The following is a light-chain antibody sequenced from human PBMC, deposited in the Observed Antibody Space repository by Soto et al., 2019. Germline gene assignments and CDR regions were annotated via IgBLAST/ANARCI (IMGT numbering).Light chain of an antibody. CDR1: SSNIGSNS. J-gene: IGLJ1*01. V-gene: IGLV1-44*01. CDR2: SNN. CDR3: ATWDDSLTGVV. Sequence: QSVLTQPPSASGTPGQRVTISCSGSSSNIGSNSVNWYQQLPGKAPKPLIYSNNQRPSGVPDRFSASKSGTSASLAISGLQSEDEADYYCATWDDSLTGVVFGTGTKVTVL.